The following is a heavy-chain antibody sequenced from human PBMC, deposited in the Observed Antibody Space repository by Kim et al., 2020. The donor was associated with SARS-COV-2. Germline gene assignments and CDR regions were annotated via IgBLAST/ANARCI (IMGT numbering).Heavy chain of an antibody. V-gene: IGHV6-1*01. CDR2: TYYTSKWNY. CDR1: GDSVSRNSDG. CDR3: ATGPWNAFDI. Sequence: SQTLSLTCAISGDSVSRNSDGWNWIRQSPSRGLEWLGRTYYTSKWNYDYALSVKSRLIISPDTSKSQISLQLNSVTPEDTAIYYCATGPWNAFDIWGQGTMIPVSS. J-gene: IGHJ3*02.